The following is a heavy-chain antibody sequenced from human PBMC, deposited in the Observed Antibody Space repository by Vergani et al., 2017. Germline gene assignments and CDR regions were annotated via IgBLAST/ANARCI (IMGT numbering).Heavy chain of an antibody. CDR2: IHPADSDT. Sequence: EVQLVQSGAQVKTPGESLKISCQISGYIFTNYWIGWVRQMPGEGLEWMGIIHPADSDTRYSPSFQGQVTISVDKSISNAYLQRSSLRASDSAMYYFARLYGRDSSGSKYFDYWVQGALVTDSS. CDR1: GYIFTNYW. V-gene: IGHV5-51*01. J-gene: IGHJ4*02. CDR3: ARLYGRDSSGSKYFDY. D-gene: IGHD3-22*01.